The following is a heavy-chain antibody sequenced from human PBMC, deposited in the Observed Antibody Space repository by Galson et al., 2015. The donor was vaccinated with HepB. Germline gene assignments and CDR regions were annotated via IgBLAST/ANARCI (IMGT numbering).Heavy chain of an antibody. D-gene: IGHD3-3*01. V-gene: IGHV3-49*03. J-gene: IGHJ3*02. CDR3: TRGRYDFWSGYYPAFDI. CDR1: GFTFGDYA. CDR2: TRGKTNGGTT. Sequence: SLRLSCAASGFTFGDYAMSWFRQAPGKGLEWVGITRGKTNGGTTEYAASVKGRFTISKDDSKSIAYLQMNSLKTEDIAVYYCTRGRYDFWSGYYPAFDIWGQGTMVTVSS.